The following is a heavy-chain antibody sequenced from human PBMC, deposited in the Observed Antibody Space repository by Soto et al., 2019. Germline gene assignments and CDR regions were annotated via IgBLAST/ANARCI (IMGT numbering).Heavy chain of an antibody. CDR1: GGTFSSHA. CDR3: ASSTVVTRDYYYYGMDV. V-gene: IGHV1-69*06. J-gene: IGHJ6*02. CDR2: IIPIFGTA. Sequence: GASVKVSCKASGGTFSSHAISWVRQAPGQGLEWMGGIIPIFGTANYAQKFQGRVTITADKSTSTAYMELSSLRSEDTAVYYCASSTVVTRDYYYYGMDVWGQGTTVTVSS. D-gene: IGHD2-21*02.